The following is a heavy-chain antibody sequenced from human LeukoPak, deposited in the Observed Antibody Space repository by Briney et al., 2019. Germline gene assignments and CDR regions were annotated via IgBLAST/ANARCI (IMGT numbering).Heavy chain of an antibody. Sequence: SETLSLTCTVYGGSFSAYYWSWIRQPAGKGLEWIGRIYTSGSTNYNPSLKSRVTMSVDTSKNQFSLKLSSVTAADTAVYYCATSSGYWDGYFDYWGQGTLVTVSS. J-gene: IGHJ4*02. V-gene: IGHV4-4*07. CDR1: GGSFSAYY. D-gene: IGHD3-22*01. CDR2: IYTSGST. CDR3: ATSSGYWDGYFDY.